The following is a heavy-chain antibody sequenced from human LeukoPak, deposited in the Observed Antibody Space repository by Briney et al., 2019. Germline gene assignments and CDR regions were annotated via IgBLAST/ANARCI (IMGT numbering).Heavy chain of an antibody. CDR2: IYPGDSDT. Sequence: GESLKISCKGSGYSFTSYWIGWVRQMPGKGLEWMGIIYPGDSDTRYSPSFQGQVTISADKSISTAYLQWSSLKASDTAMYYCARLYRNTIPGYSSSWNYYYYYYMDVWGKGTTVTISS. D-gene: IGHD6-13*01. V-gene: IGHV5-51*01. CDR1: GYSFTSYW. CDR3: ARLYRNTIPGYSSSWNYYYYYYMDV. J-gene: IGHJ6*03.